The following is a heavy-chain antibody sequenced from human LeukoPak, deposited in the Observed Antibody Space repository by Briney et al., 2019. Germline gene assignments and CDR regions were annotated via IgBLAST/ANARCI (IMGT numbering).Heavy chain of an antibody. CDR3: ARDRDRNFDY. CDR1: GFTFSSYA. J-gene: IGHJ4*02. V-gene: IGHV3-30-3*01. Sequence: PGGSLRLSCAASGFTFSSYAMHWVRQAPGKGLEWVAVISYDGSNKYYADSVKGRFTISRDNSKNTLYLQMNSLRAEDTAVYYCARDRDRNFDYWGQGTLVTVSS. D-gene: IGHD2-15*01. CDR2: ISYDGSNK.